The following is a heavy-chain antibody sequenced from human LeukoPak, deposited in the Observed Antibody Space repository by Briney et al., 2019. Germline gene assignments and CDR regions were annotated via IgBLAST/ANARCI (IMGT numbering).Heavy chain of an antibody. CDR2: IYTSGST. CDR1: GGSISSYY. Sequence: PSETLSLTCTVSGGSISSYYWSWIRQPAGKGLEWIGRIYTSGSTNYNPSLKSRVTMSVDTSKNQFSLKLSSLTAADTAVYYCARDQRWSSRSYYYYYMDVWGKGTTVTVSS. D-gene: IGHD6-13*01. V-gene: IGHV4-4*07. J-gene: IGHJ6*03. CDR3: ARDQRWSSRSYYYYYMDV.